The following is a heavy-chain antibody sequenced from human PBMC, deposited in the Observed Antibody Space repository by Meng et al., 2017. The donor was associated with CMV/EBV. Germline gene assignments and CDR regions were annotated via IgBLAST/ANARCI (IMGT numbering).Heavy chain of an antibody. Sequence: GRSLRLSCAASGFTFSSYEMNWVRQAPGKGLEWVSYISSSGSTIYYADSVKGRFTISRDNAKNSLYLQMNSLRAEDTAVYYCARVGRRVTTVYYYGMDVWGQGTTVTVSS. CDR2: ISSSGSTI. CDR1: GFTFSSYE. V-gene: IGHV3-48*03. J-gene: IGHJ6*02. CDR3: ARVGRRVTTVYYYGMDV. D-gene: IGHD4-17*01.